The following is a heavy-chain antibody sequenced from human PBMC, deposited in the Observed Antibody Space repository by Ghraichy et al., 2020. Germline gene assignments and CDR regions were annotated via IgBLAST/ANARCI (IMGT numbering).Heavy chain of an antibody. CDR2: IRSSSQNL. D-gene: IGHD7-27*01. CDR3: ARGQNWGFDY. CDR1: GFTFSSYD. Sequence: GGSRRLSCAASGFTFSSYDMNWVRQAPGKGLEWVSYIRSSSQNLNYADSVEGRFTVSRDNAKKSLYLQMNSLRDEDTAIYYCARGQNWGFDYWGQGTPVTVSS. V-gene: IGHV3-48*02. J-gene: IGHJ4*02.